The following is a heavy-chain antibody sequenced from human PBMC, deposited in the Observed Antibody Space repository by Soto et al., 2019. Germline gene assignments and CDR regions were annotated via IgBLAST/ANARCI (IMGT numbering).Heavy chain of an antibody. V-gene: IGHV3-64D*06. Sequence: GGSLRLSCSASGFTFSSYAMHWVRQAPGKGLEYVSAISSNGGSTYYADSVKGRFTISRDNSKNTLYLQMSSLRAEDTAVYYCVKDLSVAGTGWFDPWGQGTLVTSPQ. D-gene: IGHD6-19*01. CDR3: VKDLSVAGTGWFDP. CDR2: ISSNGGST. CDR1: GFTFSSYA. J-gene: IGHJ5*02.